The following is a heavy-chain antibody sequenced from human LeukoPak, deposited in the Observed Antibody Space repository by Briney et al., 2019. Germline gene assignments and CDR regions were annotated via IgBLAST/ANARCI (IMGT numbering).Heavy chain of an antibody. J-gene: IGHJ4*02. D-gene: IGHD3-10*01. Sequence: ASVKVSCKASRYTLTGYYMHWVRQAPGQGLEWMGRINPNSGGTNYAQKFQGRVTMTRDTSISTAYMELSRLRSDDTAVYYCARGHMVRGVITIFDYWGQGTLVTVSS. CDR3: ARGHMVRGVITIFDY. CDR1: RYTLTGYY. V-gene: IGHV1-2*06. CDR2: INPNSGGT.